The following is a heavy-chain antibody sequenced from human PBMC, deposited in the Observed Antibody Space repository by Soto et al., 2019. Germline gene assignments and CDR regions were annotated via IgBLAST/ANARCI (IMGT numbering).Heavy chain of an antibody. D-gene: IGHD2-15*01. J-gene: IGHJ4*02. CDR2: IDSDGSRI. V-gene: IGHV3-74*01. Sequence: ELQLVESGGGLVQHGESLRLSCAASGFTLSNYWMHWVRQAPGKGLVWVSRIDSDGSRITYADFVKGRFTISRDNAKNTVYLHMNSLTAEDTAVYYCVRTSLVVAVATREDFWGQGTLVTVSS. CDR1: GFTLSNYW. CDR3: VRTSLVVAVATREDF.